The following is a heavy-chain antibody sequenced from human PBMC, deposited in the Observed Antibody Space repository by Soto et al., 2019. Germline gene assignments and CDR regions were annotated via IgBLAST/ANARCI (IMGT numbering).Heavy chain of an antibody. D-gene: IGHD2-2*01. CDR1: GGSFSGYY. J-gene: IGHJ4*02. V-gene: IGHV4-34*01. CDR2: INHSGST. CDR3: ASRSIVVVPAAVNFDY. Sequence: SETLSLTCAVYGGSFSGYYWSWIRQPPGKGLEWIGEINHSGSTNYNPSLKSRVTISVDTSKNQFSLKLSSVTAADTAVYYCASRSIVVVPAAVNFDYCGQGTLVTVSS.